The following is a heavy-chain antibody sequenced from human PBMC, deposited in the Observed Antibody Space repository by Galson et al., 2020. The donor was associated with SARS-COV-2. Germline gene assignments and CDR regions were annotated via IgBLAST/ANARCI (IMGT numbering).Heavy chain of an antibody. CDR3: AKDQGNDYGDQLDY. J-gene: IGHJ4*02. D-gene: IGHD4-17*01. CDR2: VTAAGGGT. CDR1: GLTLGRNA. Sequence: GGSLRLSCAASGLTLGRNAMSWVRKAPGKGREGVSRVTAAGGGTYHADPVKGRFTISRDNSKNTLYLQMNSLRVEDTALYYCAKDQGNDYGDQLDYWGQGTLVSVSS. V-gene: IGHV3-23*01.